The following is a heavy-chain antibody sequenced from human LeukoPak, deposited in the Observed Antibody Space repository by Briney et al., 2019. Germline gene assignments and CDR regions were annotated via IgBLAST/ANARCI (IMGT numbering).Heavy chain of an antibody. CDR3: ARGVGSSWYLY. CDR2: IYYSGST. J-gene: IGHJ4*02. V-gene: IGHV4-59*01. D-gene: IGHD6-13*01. Sequence: SETLSLTCTVSGGSISSYYWSWIRQPPGKGLEWIGYIYYSGSTYYNPSLKSRVTISVDTSKNQFSLKLSSVTAADTAVYYCARGVGSSWYLYWGQGTLVTVSS. CDR1: GGSISSYY.